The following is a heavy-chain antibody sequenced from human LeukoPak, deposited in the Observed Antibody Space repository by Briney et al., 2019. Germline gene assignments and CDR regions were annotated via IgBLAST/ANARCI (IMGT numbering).Heavy chain of an antibody. J-gene: IGHJ4*02. D-gene: IGHD6-6*01. V-gene: IGHV3-7*01. Sequence: GGSLRLSCAASRFTFSTYWMSWVRQAPGKGLEWVANIKQDGREKYYVDSVKGRFTISRDNAKNSPYLQRNSLRAERPAVSDCARDGVFRSSAPDYWGKGTLVTVSS. CDR2: IKQDGREK. CDR3: ARDGVFRSSAPDY. CDR1: RFTFSTYW.